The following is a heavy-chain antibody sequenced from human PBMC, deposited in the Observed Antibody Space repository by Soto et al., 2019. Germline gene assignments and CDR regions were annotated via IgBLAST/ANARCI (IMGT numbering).Heavy chain of an antibody. J-gene: IGHJ6*02. CDR1: GGTFSSYA. CDR3: ARDRVAAATNYYYYGMDD. V-gene: IGHV1-69*01. CDR2: ILPISGTA. D-gene: IGHD2-15*01. Sequence: QVQLVQSGAEVKKPGSSVKVSCKASGGTFSSYAISWVRQAPGQGLEWMGGILPISGTANYAQKFQGRVTITADESTSTAYMEVSSLRSEDTAVSYFARDRVAAATNYYYYGMDDWGQGTTVTVSS.